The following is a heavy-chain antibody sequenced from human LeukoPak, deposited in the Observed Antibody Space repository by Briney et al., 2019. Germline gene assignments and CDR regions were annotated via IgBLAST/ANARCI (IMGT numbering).Heavy chain of an antibody. CDR2: IGSSGSTI. J-gene: IGHJ4*02. D-gene: IGHD3-9*01. Sequence: PGGSLRLSCAASGSTFSSYEMNWVRQAPGKGLEWVSYIGSSGSTIYYADSVKGRFTISRDNAKNSLYLQMNSLRAEDTAVYYCARDRYDILTGYCPLDYWGQGTLVTVSS. CDR3: ARDRYDILTGYCPLDY. V-gene: IGHV3-48*03. CDR1: GSTFSSYE.